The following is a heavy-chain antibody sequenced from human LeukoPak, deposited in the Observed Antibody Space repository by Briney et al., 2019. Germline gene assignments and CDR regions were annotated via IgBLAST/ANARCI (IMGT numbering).Heavy chain of an antibody. CDR3: ARVRELLWFGEFRELDY. V-gene: IGHV3-30*02. Sequence: PGGSLRLSCGASGFTFRNYGMHWVRRAPDKGLEWVAIIWYDGSKKYYADSVKGRFTISRDNSKNTLYLQMNSLRAEDTAVYYCARVRELLWFGEFRELDYWGQGTLVTVSS. J-gene: IGHJ4*02. CDR1: GFTFRNYG. D-gene: IGHD3-10*01. CDR2: IWYDGSKK.